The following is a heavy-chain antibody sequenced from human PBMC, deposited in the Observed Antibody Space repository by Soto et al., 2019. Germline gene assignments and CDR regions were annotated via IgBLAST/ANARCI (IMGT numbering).Heavy chain of an antibody. D-gene: IGHD5-18*01. CDR1: GYILTGYS. CDR3: ARGYGSSPNMELRFGMDV. Sequence: QVYLVQSGAEVRRPGASVKVSCTAFGYILTGYSLHWVRQAPGQGLEWMGWIDPNSGATNSAERFHGRVSMTRDTSISAAYREVSSLRSDDTAVYYCARGYGSSPNMELRFGMDVWGQGTTISVSS. J-gene: IGHJ6*02. CDR2: IDPNSGAT. V-gene: IGHV1-2*02.